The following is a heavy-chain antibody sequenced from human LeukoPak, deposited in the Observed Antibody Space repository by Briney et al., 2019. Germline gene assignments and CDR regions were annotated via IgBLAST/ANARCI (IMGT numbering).Heavy chain of an antibody. CDR3: ARAVGSGPGGHFDY. CDR1: GFTFSSYW. V-gene: IGHV3-74*01. D-gene: IGHD6-19*01. Sequence: GGSLRLSCAASGFTFSSYWMHWVRQAPGKGLAWVSLINTDGSTTTYADSVKGRFTISRDNAKNTLSLQMNSLRAEDTAVYYCARAVGSGPGGHFDYWGQGALVTVSS. J-gene: IGHJ4*02. CDR2: INTDGSTT.